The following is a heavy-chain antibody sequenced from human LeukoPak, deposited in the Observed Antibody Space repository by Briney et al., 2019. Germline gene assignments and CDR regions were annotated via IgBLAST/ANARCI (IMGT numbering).Heavy chain of an antibody. D-gene: IGHD3-10*01. V-gene: IGHV3-33*06. Sequence: PGGSLRLSCAASGFTFSSYGMHWVRQAPGKGLEWVAVIWYDGSNKYYADSVKGRFTISRDNSKNTLYLQMNSLRAEDMAVYYCAKEAPYYHGSGSYYPPFDYWGQGTLVTVSS. CDR3: AKEAPYYHGSGSYYPPFDY. J-gene: IGHJ4*02. CDR2: IWYDGSNK. CDR1: GFTFSSYG.